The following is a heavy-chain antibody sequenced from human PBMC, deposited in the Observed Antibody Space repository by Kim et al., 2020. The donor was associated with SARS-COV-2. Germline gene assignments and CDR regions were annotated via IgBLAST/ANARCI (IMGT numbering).Heavy chain of an antibody. V-gene: IGHV4-31*03. J-gene: IGHJ3*01. Sequence: TLSLTCTVSGDSITSVGYYWSWLRQYPGKGPEWIGYIFYSGSTSYKPSLKSRIAISRETSKNQFSLRLISVTAADTAIYYCARNARRYFGSVDSFNVW. CDR3: ARNARRYFGSVDSFNV. CDR1: GDSITSVGYY. D-gene: IGHD1-1*01. CDR2: IFYSGST.